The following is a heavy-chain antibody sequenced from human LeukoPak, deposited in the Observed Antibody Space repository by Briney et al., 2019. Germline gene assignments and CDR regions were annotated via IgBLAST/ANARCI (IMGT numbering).Heavy chain of an antibody. V-gene: IGHV3-21*01. Sequence: GGSLRLSCAASGVSFSSYSMNWVRQAPGKGLEWVSSISSSSSYIYYADSVKGRFTISRDNAKNSLYLQMNSLRAEDTAVYYCARGSSWYGDVVYFDYWGQGTLVTVSS. CDR1: GVSFSSYS. CDR2: ISSSSSYI. J-gene: IGHJ4*02. CDR3: ARGSSWYGDVVYFDY. D-gene: IGHD6-13*01.